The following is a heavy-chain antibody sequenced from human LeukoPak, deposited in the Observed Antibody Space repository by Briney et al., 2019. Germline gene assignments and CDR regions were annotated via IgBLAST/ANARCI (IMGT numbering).Heavy chain of an antibody. V-gene: IGHV3-48*03. CDR3: ARDSPLPYPTVDY. D-gene: IGHD4-17*01. Sequence: TRGSLRLSCAASGFTFSSYEMNWVRQAPGKGLEWVSYISSGSTIYYADSVKGQFTISRDNAKNSLYLQMNSLRAEDTAVYYCARDSPLPYPTVDYWGQGTLVTVSS. J-gene: IGHJ4*02. CDR1: GFTFSSYE. CDR2: ISSGSTI.